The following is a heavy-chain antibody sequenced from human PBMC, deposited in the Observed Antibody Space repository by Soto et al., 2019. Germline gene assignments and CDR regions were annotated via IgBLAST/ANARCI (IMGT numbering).Heavy chain of an antibody. D-gene: IGHD1-26*01. J-gene: IGHJ4*02. CDR3: ARVSGEPGGWAQKYYFDY. CDR2: INAGNGNT. V-gene: IGHV1-3*01. CDR1: GYTFTSYA. Sequence: QVPLVQSGAEVKKPGASVKVSCKASGYTFTSYAMHWVRQAPGQRLEWMGWINAGNGNTKYSQKFQGRVTITRDTSASTAYMELSSLRSEDTAVYYCARVSGEPGGWAQKYYFDYWGQGTLVTVSS.